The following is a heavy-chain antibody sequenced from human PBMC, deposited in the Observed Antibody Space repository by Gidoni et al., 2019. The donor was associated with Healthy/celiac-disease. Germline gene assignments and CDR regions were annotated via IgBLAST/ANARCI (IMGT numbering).Heavy chain of an antibody. CDR2: ISYDGSNK. J-gene: IGHJ3*02. CDR3: ARDRWDIVVVVAATDAFDI. Sequence: QVQLVESGGGVVQPGRSLRLSCAASGFTFSSYAMHWVRQAPGKGLEWVAVISYDGSNKYYADSVKGRFTISRDNSKNTLYLQMNSLRAEDTAVYYCARDRWDIVVVVAATDAFDIWGQGTMVTVSS. D-gene: IGHD2-15*01. V-gene: IGHV3-30-3*01. CDR1: GFTFSSYA.